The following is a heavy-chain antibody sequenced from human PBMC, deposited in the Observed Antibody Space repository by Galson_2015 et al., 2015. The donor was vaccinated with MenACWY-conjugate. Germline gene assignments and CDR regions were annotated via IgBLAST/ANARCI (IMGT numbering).Heavy chain of an antibody. CDR1: GFTFSSYW. CDR2: IKQDGSEK. CDR3: ARVGHDSSGYFGFWYFDL. V-gene: IGHV3-7*03. D-gene: IGHD3-22*01. J-gene: IGHJ2*01. Sequence: SLRLSCAASGFTFSSYWMSWVRQAPGKGLEWVANIKQDGSEKYYVDSVKGRFTISRDNAKNSLYLQMNSLRAEDTAVYYCARVGHDSSGYFGFWYFDLWGRGTLVTVSS.